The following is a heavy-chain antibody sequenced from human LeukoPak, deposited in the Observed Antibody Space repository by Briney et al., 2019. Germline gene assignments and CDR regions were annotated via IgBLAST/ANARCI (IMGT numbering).Heavy chain of an antibody. Sequence: ASVKVSCKASGYTFTSYGISWVRQAPGQGLEWMGWISAYNGNTNYAQKLQGRVTMTTDTSTSTAYMELRSLRSDDTAVYYCANYAYGDYVLTGWGQGTLVTVSS. CDR3: ANYAYGDYVLTG. V-gene: IGHV1-18*01. CDR2: ISAYNGNT. D-gene: IGHD4-17*01. CDR1: GYTFTSYG. J-gene: IGHJ4*02.